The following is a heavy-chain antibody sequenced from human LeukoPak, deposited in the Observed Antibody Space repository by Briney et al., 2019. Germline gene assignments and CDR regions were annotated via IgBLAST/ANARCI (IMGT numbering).Heavy chain of an antibody. V-gene: IGHV3-30*02. CDR2: IWYDGSNK. D-gene: IGHD5-12*01. J-gene: IGHJ4*02. Sequence: GGSLRLSCAASVFTFSSYGMHWVRDAPGKGLEWGAFIWYDGSNKYYADSVKSRFTISRDNSKNTLYLQMNSLRAEDTAVYYCAKDAQWLRLVYYFYYWGQGTLVTVSS. CDR1: VFTFSSYG. CDR3: AKDAQWLRLVYYFYY.